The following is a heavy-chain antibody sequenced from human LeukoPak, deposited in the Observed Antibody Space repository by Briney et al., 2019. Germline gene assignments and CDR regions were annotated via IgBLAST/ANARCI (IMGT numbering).Heavy chain of an antibody. D-gene: IGHD5-24*01. CDR3: ARAAKRWLQFGAFDI. CDR1: GFTVSSNY. V-gene: IGHV3-53*01. Sequence: GGSLRLSCAASGFTVSSNYMSWVRQAPGKGLEWVSVIYSGGSTYYADSVKGRFTISRDNSKNTLYLQMNSLRAEDTAVYYCARAAKRWLQFGAFDIWGQGTMVTVSS. J-gene: IGHJ3*02. CDR2: IYSGGST.